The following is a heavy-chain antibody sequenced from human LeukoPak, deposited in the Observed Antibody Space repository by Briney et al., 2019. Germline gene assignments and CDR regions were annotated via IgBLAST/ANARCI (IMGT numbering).Heavy chain of an antibody. CDR3: ARDRVVGTSGFALDI. V-gene: IGHV4-31*03. J-gene: IGHJ3*02. D-gene: IGHD1-26*01. CDR2: IYYSGST. Sequence: PSETLSLTCTVSGGSISSGGYYWSWIRQHPGKGLEWIGYIYYSGSTYYNPSLKSRVTISVDTSKNQFSLKLSSVTAADTAVYYCARDRVVGTSGFALDIWGQGTMVTVSS. CDR1: GGSISSGGYY.